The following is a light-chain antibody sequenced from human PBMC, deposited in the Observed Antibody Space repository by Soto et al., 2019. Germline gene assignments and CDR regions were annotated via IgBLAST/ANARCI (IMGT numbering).Light chain of an antibody. J-gene: IGLJ2*01. CDR2: DVS. CDR1: SSDVGGYNY. Sequence: QSALTQPASVSGSPGQSITISCTGTSSDVGGYNYVSWYQQHPGKAPKLMIYDVSNRPSGVSNRFSSSKSGNTASLTISGLQAEDEADYYCSSYTSSSTLLFCGGTKLTVL. CDR3: SSYTSSSTLL. V-gene: IGLV2-14*01.